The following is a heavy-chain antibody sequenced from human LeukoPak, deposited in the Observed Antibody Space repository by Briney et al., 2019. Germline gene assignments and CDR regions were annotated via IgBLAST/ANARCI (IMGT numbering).Heavy chain of an antibody. CDR2: IYPGDSDT. Sequence: GAPLQISCEGSGYIFTSYWIGWVRQLPGKGLECMGIIYPGDSDTRYSPSFQGQLPISAYKSISTAYLQWSSLKASDTAMYYCARGSMNFDYWGQGTLVTVSS. CDR3: ARGSMNFDY. V-gene: IGHV5-51*01. CDR1: GYIFTSYW. J-gene: IGHJ4*02.